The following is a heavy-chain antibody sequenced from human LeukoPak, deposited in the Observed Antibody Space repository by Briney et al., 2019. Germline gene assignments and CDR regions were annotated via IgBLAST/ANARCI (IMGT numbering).Heavy chain of an antibody. CDR1: GFTFSSYS. J-gene: IGHJ6*02. CDR2: ISSSSSYI. Sequence: GRSLRLSCAASGFTFSSYSMNWARQDPGKGLESVPSISSSSSYIYDADSVKGRFTISRDNANISLYLQMNSLRAEDTAVYYCARSSTSSLDVWGQGTTVTVSS. V-gene: IGHV3-21*01. CDR3: ARSSTSSLDV. D-gene: IGHD2-2*01.